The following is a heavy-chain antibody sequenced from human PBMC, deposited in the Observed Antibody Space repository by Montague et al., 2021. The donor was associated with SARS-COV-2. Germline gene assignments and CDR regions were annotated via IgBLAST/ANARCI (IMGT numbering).Heavy chain of an antibody. CDR3: ARQPTYLTGALDV. J-gene: IGHJ3*01. D-gene: IGHD2-2*02. Sequence: SETLSLTCTVPGGSISNSHYYCAWIRQPPGKGLEWIGSIYFNGHSYYNPSLKNRASISLDTSKNQYYLKLNSVAAADTAVYYCARQPTYLTGALDVWGQGTMVTVSS. V-gene: IGHV4-39*01. CDR1: GGSISNSHYY. CDR2: IYFNGHS.